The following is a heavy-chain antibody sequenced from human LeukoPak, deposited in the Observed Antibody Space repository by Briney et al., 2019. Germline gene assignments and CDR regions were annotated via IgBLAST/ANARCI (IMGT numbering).Heavy chain of an antibody. D-gene: IGHD6-19*01. V-gene: IGHV4-39*01. CDR3: ARSSGSTSFDY. J-gene: IGHJ4*02. CDR1: GVYFSSSGCY. Sequence: SETLPLTCIVSGVYFSSSGCYWGWIRQPPGKGLEWIGSIFYTGNTYYNPSLKSRVTISADTSKNQFSLKLSSVTAADTAVYYCARSSGSTSFDYWGQGTLVTVSS. CDR2: IFYTGNT.